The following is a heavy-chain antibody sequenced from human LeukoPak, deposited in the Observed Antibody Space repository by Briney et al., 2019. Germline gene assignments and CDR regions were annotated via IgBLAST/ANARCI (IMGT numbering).Heavy chain of an antibody. Sequence: SETLSLTCTVSGGSISSSTYYWVWIRQPPGKGLEWIGSIYYSGSSYYNPSLKSPVTLSLDTSQNQFSLRPTSPTAADRAVYYCATLWGDDWGSYDYYMVVWGKGTTVTISS. CDR1: GGSISSSTYY. J-gene: IGHJ6*03. D-gene: IGHD3-16*01. CDR3: ATLWGDDWGSYDYYMVV. V-gene: IGHV4-39*01. CDR2: IYYSGSS.